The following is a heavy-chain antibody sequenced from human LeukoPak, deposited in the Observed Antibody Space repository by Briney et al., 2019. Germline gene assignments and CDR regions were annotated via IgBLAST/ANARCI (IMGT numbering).Heavy chain of an antibody. CDR2: IYHSGIT. V-gene: IGHV4-39*01. CDR3: ARRATYYYYMDV. Sequence: SETLSLTCTVSGGSISSSGYYWGWIRQPPGKGPEWIGRIYHSGITSYNPPLKSRVTISVDTSKNQFSLKVSSVTAADTAVYYCARRATYYYYMDVWGKGTTVTVSS. D-gene: IGHD5-12*01. J-gene: IGHJ6*03. CDR1: GGSISSSGYY.